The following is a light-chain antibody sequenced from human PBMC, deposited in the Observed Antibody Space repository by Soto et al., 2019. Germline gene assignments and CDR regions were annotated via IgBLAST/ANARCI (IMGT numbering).Light chain of an antibody. J-gene: IGKJ1*01. CDR3: QQYNNWPPMT. CDR1: QSFSSN. CDR2: GAS. V-gene: IGKV3-15*01. Sequence: EIVMTQSPATLSVSPGERATLSCRASQSFSSNLAWYQQKPGQAPRLLIYGASTRATGVPARFSGSGSGTEFTLTISSLQSEDFAVYYCQQYNNWPPMTFGQGTKVDIK.